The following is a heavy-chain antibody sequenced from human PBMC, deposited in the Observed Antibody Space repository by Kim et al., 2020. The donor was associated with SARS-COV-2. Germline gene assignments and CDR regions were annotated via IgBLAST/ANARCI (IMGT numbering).Heavy chain of an antibody. CDR1: GFTFSSYA. D-gene: IGHD6-6*01. V-gene: IGHV3-30*04. CDR2: ISYDGSNK. J-gene: IGHJ4*02. CDR3: ARGGPSIAARLSY. Sequence: GGSLRLSCAASGFTFSSYAMHWVRQAPGKGLEWVAVISYDGSNKYYADSVKGRFTISRDNSKNTLYLQMNSLTAEDTAVYYCARGGPSIAARLSYWGQGT.